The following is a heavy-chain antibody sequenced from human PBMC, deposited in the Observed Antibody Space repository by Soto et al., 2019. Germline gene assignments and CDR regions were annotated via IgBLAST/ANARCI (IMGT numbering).Heavy chain of an antibody. CDR1: GGSISSYY. CDR3: ARGVLLWFGAFDY. CDR2: IYYSGST. J-gene: IGHJ4*02. Sequence: QVQLQESGPGLVKPSETLSLTCTVSGGSISSYYWSWIRQPPGKGLEWIGYIYYSGSTNYNPSLKSRVTISVDTSKNQFSLKLSSVTAADTAVYYCARGVLLWFGAFDYWGQGTLVTVSS. V-gene: IGHV4-59*01. D-gene: IGHD3-10*01.